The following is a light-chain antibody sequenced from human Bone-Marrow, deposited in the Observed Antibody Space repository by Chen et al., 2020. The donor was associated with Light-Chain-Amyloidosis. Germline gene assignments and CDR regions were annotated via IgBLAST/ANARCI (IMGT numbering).Light chain of an antibody. CDR1: DLPTKY. CDR3: QSADSSGTYEVI. V-gene: IGLV3-25*03. Sequence: SYELTQPPSVSVSPGQTARITCSGEDLPTKYAYWYQQKPGQAPGRVIHRDTEGPSGISGRFSGSSSGTTATLTLSGVQAEDEADYHCQSADSSGTYEVIFGGGTKLTVL. J-gene: IGLJ2*01. CDR2: RDT.